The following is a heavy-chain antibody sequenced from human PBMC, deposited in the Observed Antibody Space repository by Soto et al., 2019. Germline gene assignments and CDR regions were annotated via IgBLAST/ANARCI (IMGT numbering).Heavy chain of an antibody. Sequence: EVQLLESGGGLVQPGGSLRLSCVASGYTFDNYAMSWVRQVPGQGLEWVSGISGSATSAGDVDSVKGRFTISRDNSKNTLYLQMNSLRAEDTAVYYCVKEPVRNYERSGFPQWGQGTLVTVSS. CDR2: ISGSATSA. CDR3: VKEPVRNYERSGFPQ. J-gene: IGHJ1*01. CDR1: GYTFDNYA. V-gene: IGHV3-23*01. D-gene: IGHD3-22*01.